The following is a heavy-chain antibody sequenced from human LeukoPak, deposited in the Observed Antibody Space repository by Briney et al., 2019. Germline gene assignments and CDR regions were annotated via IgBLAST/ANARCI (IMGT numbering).Heavy chain of an antibody. J-gene: IGHJ4*02. Sequence: GGSLRLSCAASGFTFSSYWMSWVRQAPGKGLEWVANIKQDGSEKYYVDSVKGRFTISRDNAKNSLYLQMNSLRAEDTAVYYCARSHLLRYFDWTPYFDYWGQGTLVTVSS. CDR2: IKQDGSEK. V-gene: IGHV3-7*01. CDR3: ARSHLLRYFDWTPYFDY. D-gene: IGHD3-9*01. CDR1: GFTFSSYW.